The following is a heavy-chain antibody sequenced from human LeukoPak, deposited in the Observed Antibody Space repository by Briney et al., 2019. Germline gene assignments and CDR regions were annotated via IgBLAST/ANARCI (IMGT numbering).Heavy chain of an antibody. CDR1: GLTFSSYS. CDR3: AQPAARAFNYYYGMDV. Sequence: PGGSLRLSCEASGLTFSSYSMNWVRQAPGKGLEWVSSISSSSSYISYADSVKGRFTISRDNAKNSLFLQMNSLSAEDTAVYYCAQPAARAFNYYYGMDVWGQGTTVTVSS. CDR2: ISSSSSYI. J-gene: IGHJ6*02. D-gene: IGHD2-2*01. V-gene: IGHV3-21*01.